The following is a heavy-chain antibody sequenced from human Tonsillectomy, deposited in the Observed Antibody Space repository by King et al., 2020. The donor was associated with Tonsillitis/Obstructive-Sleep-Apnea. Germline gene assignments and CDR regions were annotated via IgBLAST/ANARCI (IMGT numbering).Heavy chain of an antibody. CDR1: GRIFTTYW. CDR2: IDPSDSYS. J-gene: IGHJ3*02. D-gene: IGHD3-10*01. CDR3: ARHPPPFLLYDSGSYYSAFDI. Sequence: VQLVESGAEVKKPGESLRISCKASGRIFTTYWISWVRQMPGKGLEWMGRIDPSDSYSNFSPSFQGHVTISVDKSISTAYLQWSSLKASDTAMYYCARHPPPFLLYDSGSYYSAFDIWGQGTMVTVSS. V-gene: IGHV5-10-1*03.